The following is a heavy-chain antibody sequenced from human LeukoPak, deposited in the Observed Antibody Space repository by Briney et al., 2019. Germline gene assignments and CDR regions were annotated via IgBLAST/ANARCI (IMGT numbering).Heavy chain of an antibody. CDR3: ARDAAWGAAAGPFDP. Sequence: GGSLRLSCAASGFTFSSYSMNWVRQAPGKGLEWVSFISSSSSYIYYADSVKGRFTISRDNAKNSLYLQMNSLRAEDTAVYYCARDAAWGAAAGPFDPWGQGTLVAVSS. D-gene: IGHD6-13*01. CDR1: GFTFSSYS. CDR2: ISSSSSYI. V-gene: IGHV3-21*01. J-gene: IGHJ5*02.